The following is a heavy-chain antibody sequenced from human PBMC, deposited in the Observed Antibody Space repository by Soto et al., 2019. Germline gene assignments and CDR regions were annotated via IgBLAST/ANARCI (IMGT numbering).Heavy chain of an antibody. CDR1: GGTFSSYA. V-gene: IGHV1-69*01. CDR2: IIPIFGTA. Sequence: QVQLVQSGAEVKKPGSSVKVSCKASGGTFSSYAISWVRQAPGQGLEWMGGIIPIFGTANYAQKFQGRVTITADESTSTAYMELSSLRSEDTAVYYCARAIVVVPAAISRPPYYYGMDVWGQGTTVTVSS. D-gene: IGHD2-2*02. CDR3: ARAIVVVPAAISRPPYYYGMDV. J-gene: IGHJ6*02.